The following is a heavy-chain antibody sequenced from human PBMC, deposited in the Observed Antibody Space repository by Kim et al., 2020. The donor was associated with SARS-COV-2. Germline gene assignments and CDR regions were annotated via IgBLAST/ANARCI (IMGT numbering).Heavy chain of an antibody. V-gene: IGHV3-13*01. J-gene: IGHJ4*02. D-gene: IGHD2-15*01. CDR3: ARGYCSGGSCSYYYFDY. Sequence: VKGRFTISQENAKNSLYLQMNSLRAGDTAVYYCARGYCSGGSCSYYYFDYWGQGTLVTVSS.